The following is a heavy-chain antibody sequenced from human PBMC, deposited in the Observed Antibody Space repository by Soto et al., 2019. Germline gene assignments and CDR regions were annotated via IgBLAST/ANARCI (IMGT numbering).Heavy chain of an antibody. D-gene: IGHD5-18*01. V-gene: IGHV3-21*01. J-gene: IGHJ4*02. CDR2: ISSSSSYI. CDR1: GFIFSSYT. Sequence: EVQLVESGGGLIKPGGSLRLSCAASGFIFSSYTMNWVRQAPGKGLEWVSSISSSSSYIYYADSVKGRFTISRDNAKNAVYLQMNSVRGEDTAVYYCARGYSYCDYWGQGTLVTVSS. CDR3: ARGYSYCDY.